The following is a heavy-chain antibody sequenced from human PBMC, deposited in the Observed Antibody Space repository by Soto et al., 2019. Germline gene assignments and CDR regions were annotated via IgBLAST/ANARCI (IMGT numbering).Heavy chain of an antibody. CDR1: GFTFSSYW. J-gene: IGHJ4*02. CDR3: AKAPYSSSWYAFFDY. V-gene: IGHV3-74*01. D-gene: IGHD6-13*01. CDR2: IKSDGSSI. Sequence: GGSLRLSCAASGFTFSSYWMHWVRQAPGEGLVWVSRIKSDGSSITYADSVKGRFTISRDNAKNTLYLQMNSLRAEDTAVYYCAKAPYSSSWYAFFDYWGQGTLVTVSS.